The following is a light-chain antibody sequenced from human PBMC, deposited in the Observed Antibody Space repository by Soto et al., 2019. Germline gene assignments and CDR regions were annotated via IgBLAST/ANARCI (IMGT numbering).Light chain of an antibody. J-gene: IGKJ1*01. CDR1: QSVSSSF. CDR3: QQYGTSPWT. V-gene: IGKV3-20*01. CDR2: GAS. Sequence: EIVLTQSPGTLSLSPGERPTLSCRASQSVSSSFLGWYQQKPGQAPRLLIYGASSRATGIPDRFSGSGSGTDFTLTISRLESEDFAVYYCQQYGTSPWTFGQGTKVDIK.